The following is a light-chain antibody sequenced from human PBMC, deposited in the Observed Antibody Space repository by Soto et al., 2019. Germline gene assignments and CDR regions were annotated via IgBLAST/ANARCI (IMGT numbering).Light chain of an antibody. CDR3: SSYTSRSTLYV. J-gene: IGLJ1*01. CDR2: EVS. CDR1: SSDVGGYNY. V-gene: IGLV2-14*01. Sequence: QSALTRPASVSGSPGQSITISCTGTSSDVGGYNYVSWYQQHPGKAPKLMIYEVSNRPSGVSNRFSGSKSGNTASLTISGLQAEDEADYYCSSYTSRSTLYVFGTGTKVTV.